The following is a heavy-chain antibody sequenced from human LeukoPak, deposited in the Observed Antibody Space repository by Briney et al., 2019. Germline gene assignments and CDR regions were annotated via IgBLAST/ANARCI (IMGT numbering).Heavy chain of an antibody. CDR2: ISGSGGYI. CDR3: ARGIKYYYGSGSYVPGIIWFDP. J-gene: IGHJ5*02. D-gene: IGHD3-10*01. CDR1: GFPFSSFS. Sequence: GGPLRFSGAASGFPFSSFSMNWFRQAPGKGLEWVSSISGSGGYIYYADSVKGRFTISRDNAKNSLYLQMNSLRAEDTAVYYCARGIKYYYGSGSYVPGIIWFDPWGQGTLVTVSS. V-gene: IGHV3-21*01.